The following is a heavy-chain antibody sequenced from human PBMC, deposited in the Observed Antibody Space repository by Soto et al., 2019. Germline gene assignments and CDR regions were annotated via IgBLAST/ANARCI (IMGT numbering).Heavy chain of an antibody. D-gene: IGHD6-13*01. Sequence: VQLVESGGGVVQPGRSLRLSCAASGFTFSSYGMHWVRQAPGKGLEWVAVIWYDGSDKYYADSVKGRFTISRDNSKNTLYLQMNSLRAEDTAVYSCARAHGAAGRADYLDYWGQGTLVTVSS. J-gene: IGHJ4*02. CDR1: GFTFSSYG. V-gene: IGHV3-33*01. CDR3: ARAHGAAGRADYLDY. CDR2: IWYDGSDK.